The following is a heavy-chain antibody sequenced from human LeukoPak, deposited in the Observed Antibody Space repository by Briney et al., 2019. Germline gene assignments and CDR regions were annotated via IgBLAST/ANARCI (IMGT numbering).Heavy chain of an antibody. CDR1: GFTLSDYW. CDR2: ISSDGSWT. V-gene: IGHV3-74*01. D-gene: IGHD6-13*01. Sequence: GGSLRLSCGASGFTLSDYWMHWVRQAPGKGLVWVSRISSDGSWTSYADSVKGRFTISRDNAKNTLYLQMNSLRAEDTAVYYCARSEAPAAAGFDYWGQGTLVTVSS. CDR3: ARSEAPAAAGFDY. J-gene: IGHJ4*02.